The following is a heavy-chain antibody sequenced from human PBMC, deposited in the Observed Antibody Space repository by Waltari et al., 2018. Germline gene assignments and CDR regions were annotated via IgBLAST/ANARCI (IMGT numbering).Heavy chain of an antibody. V-gene: IGHV3-21*01. J-gene: IGHJ6*03. CDR1: GFTFSSYS. CDR3: ARDAGTSPFSGYYYMDV. CDR2: ISSSSSYI. Sequence: EVRLVESGGGLVKPGGSLRLSCAASGFTFSSYSMNWVRQAPGKGLEWVSSISSSSSYIYYADSVKGRFTISRDNAKNSLYLQMNSLGAEDTAVYYCARDAGTSPFSGYYYMDVWGKGTTVTVSS. D-gene: IGHD3-10*01.